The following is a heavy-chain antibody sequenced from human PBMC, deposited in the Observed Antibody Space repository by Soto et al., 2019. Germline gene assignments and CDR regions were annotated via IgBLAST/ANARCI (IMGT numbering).Heavy chain of an antibody. Sequence: QVQLVESGGGVVQPGRSLRLSCAASGFTFSRFAFHWVRQAPGKGLEWMAVISYDGRNKSYADSVKGRFTVSRDNSKNTLFLQRNGLRGEDSAVYYCARPSGATIYFYGMDVWGQGTTVTVSS. J-gene: IGHJ6*02. CDR1: GFTFSRFA. CDR3: ARPSGATIYFYGMDV. V-gene: IGHV3-30*04. CDR2: ISYDGRNK. D-gene: IGHD1-26*01.